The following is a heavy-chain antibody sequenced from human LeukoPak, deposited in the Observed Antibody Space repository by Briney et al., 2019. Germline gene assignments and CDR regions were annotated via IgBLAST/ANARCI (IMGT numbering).Heavy chain of an antibody. CDR1: GGSISSYY. V-gene: IGHV4-59*08. Sequence: SETLSLTCTVSGGSISSYYWSWIRQPPGKGLEWIGYIYYSGSTSYNPSLKSRVTISVDTSKNQFSLKLSSVTAADTAVYHCARSGGSGYLNSDYWGQGTLVTVSS. J-gene: IGHJ4*02. D-gene: IGHD6-19*01. CDR3: ARSGGSGYLNSDY. CDR2: IYYSGST.